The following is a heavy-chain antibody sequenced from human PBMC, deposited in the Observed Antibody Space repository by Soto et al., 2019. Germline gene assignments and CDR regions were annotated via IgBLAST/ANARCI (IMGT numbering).Heavy chain of an antibody. J-gene: IGHJ6*02. V-gene: IGHV4-34*01. CDR2: INYSGST. CDR1: GGSLSGYY. D-gene: IGHD1-1*01. CDR3: ARTRNLDV. Sequence: QVQLQQWGAGLLKPSETLSLTCAVYGGSLSGYYGNWIRQSPGKGLEWIGEINYSGSTNYNPSIKSRDTISIDTSKNQFSLKLSSVTAADTAVYYCARTRNLDVWGQGTTVTVSS.